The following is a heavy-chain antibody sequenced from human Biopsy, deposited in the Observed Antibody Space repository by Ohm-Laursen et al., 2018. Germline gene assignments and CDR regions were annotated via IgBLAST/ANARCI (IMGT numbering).Heavy chain of an antibody. CDR1: GVTFNSYA. J-gene: IGHJ6*02. V-gene: IGHV1-69*04. CDR3: ARGGSGSGYYGMDV. D-gene: IGHD3-10*01. CDR2: IIPIVGIT. Sequence: SSVKVSCKTSGVTFNSYAISWVRQAPGQGLVYLGRIIPIVGITNHAQTFQGRITLTADKSTFMVYMELSRLRSDDTAIYYCARGGSGSGYYGMDVWGQGATVSVSS.